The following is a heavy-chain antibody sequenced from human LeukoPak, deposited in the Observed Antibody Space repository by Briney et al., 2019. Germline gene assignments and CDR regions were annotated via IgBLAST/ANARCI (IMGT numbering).Heavy chain of an antibody. CDR3: ARGQLRYFDWLKQNNWFDP. D-gene: IGHD3-9*01. Sequence: ASVKVSCKAFGYTFTGYYMHWVRQAPGQGLEWMGWMNPNSGNTGYAQKFQGRVTMTRNTSISTAYMELSSLRSEDTAVYYCARGQLRYFDWLKQNNWFDPWGQGTLVTVSS. CDR1: GYTFTGYY. J-gene: IGHJ5*02. CDR2: MNPNSGNT. V-gene: IGHV1-8*02.